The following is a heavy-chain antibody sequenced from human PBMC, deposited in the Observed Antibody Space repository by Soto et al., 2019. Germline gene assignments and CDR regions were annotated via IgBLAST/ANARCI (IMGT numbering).Heavy chain of an antibody. CDR3: AKALLPALTGKFGY. CDR1: GFIFNNYA. CDR2: VTASGGGT. J-gene: IGHJ4*02. V-gene: IGHV3-23*01. D-gene: IGHD1-26*01. Sequence: GGSLRLSCAASGFIFNNYAMTWVRQAPGKGLEWVSTVTASGGGTFYANSVKGRFTISRDNSRNTLHLQMSSLRVEDTALYYCAKALLPALTGKFGYWGQGPLVTVYS.